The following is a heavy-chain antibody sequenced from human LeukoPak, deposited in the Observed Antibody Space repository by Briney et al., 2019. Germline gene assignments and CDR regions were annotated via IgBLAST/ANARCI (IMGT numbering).Heavy chain of an antibody. J-gene: IGHJ6*03. CDR2: INHSGST. CDR1: GGSFSGYY. V-gene: IGHV4-34*01. Sequence: PSETLSLTCAVYGGSFSGYYWSWIRQPPGKGLEWIGEINHSGSTNYNPSLKSRVTISVDTSKNQFSLNLSSVTAADTAVYYCARPLWFGSSEGDYYYMDVWGKGTTVTVSS. D-gene: IGHD3-10*01. CDR3: ARPLWFGSSEGDYYYMDV.